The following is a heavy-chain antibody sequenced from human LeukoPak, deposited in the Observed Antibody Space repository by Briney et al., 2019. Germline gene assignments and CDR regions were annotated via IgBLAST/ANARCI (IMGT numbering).Heavy chain of an antibody. CDR2: ISNNGDAT. V-gene: IGHV3-23*01. CDR1: GFNFSLYG. CDR3: AKSDSSLYVRSAYYLNGYFQH. J-gene: IGHJ1*01. Sequence: GGSLRLSCVASGFNFSLYGLSWVRQAPGKGLEWVSSISNNGDATYYADSVKGRFTVSRDNSKNTLYLQLNSLRAEDTAVYYCAKSDSSLYVRSAYYLNGYFQHWGQGTLVTVSS. D-gene: IGHD3-22*01.